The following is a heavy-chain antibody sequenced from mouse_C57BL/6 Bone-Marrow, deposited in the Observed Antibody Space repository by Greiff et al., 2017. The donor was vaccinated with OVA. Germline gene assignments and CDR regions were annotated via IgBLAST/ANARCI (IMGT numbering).Heavy chain of an antibody. V-gene: IGHV1-72*01. CDR2: IDPNSGGT. Sequence: QVQLQQPGAELVKPGASVKLSCKASGYTFTSYWMHWVKQRPGRGLEWIGRIDPNSGGTKYNEKFKSKATLTVDKPSSTANMQLSSLTSEDSAVYYCARGDYYGKDWYFDVWGTGTTVTVSS. D-gene: IGHD1-1*01. J-gene: IGHJ1*03. CDR1: GYTFTSYW. CDR3: ARGDYYGKDWYFDV.